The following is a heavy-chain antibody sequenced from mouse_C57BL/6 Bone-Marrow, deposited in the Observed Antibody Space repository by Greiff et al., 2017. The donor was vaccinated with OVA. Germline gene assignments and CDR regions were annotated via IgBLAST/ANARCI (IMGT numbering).Heavy chain of an antibody. CDR3: ALYGSSDNGYFDV. CDR2: VYPYNGGT. D-gene: IGHD1-1*01. Sequence: VHVKQSGPVLVKPGPSVKISCKASGFTFTDYYMHWVKQSHGKSLEWIGLVYPYNGGTSYNQKFKGKATLTVDTSSSTAYMELTSLTSEDSAVYYCALYGSSDNGYFDVWGTGTTVTVSS. V-gene: IGHV1-36*01. J-gene: IGHJ1*03. CDR1: GFTFTDYY.